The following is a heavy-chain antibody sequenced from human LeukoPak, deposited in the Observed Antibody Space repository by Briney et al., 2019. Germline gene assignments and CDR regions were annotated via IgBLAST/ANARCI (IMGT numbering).Heavy chain of an antibody. CDR1: GFTVSSNY. V-gene: IGHV3-66*01. Sequence: PGGSLRLSCAASGFTVSSNYMSWVRQAPGKGLEWVSVIYSGGSTYYADSVKGRFTISRDNSKNTLYLQMNSLRAEDTAVYYCARDRVDTATKSDYWGQGTLVTVSS. CDR2: IYSGGST. CDR3: ARDRVDTATKSDY. J-gene: IGHJ4*02. D-gene: IGHD5-18*01.